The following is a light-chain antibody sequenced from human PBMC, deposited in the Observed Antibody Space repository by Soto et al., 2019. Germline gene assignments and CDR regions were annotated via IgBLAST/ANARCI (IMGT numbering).Light chain of an antibody. CDR1: QSVTSTY. V-gene: IGKV3-20*01. CDR2: GAS. J-gene: IGKJ4*01. CDR3: PQYGSSPLT. Sequence: EIVLTQSPGTLSLSPGERATLSCRASQSVTSTYLAWYQQKPGQAPRLLIYGASNRATGIPDRFTGSGSGTDFTLTISRLEPEDFAVYYCPQYGSSPLTFDGGTKVEIK.